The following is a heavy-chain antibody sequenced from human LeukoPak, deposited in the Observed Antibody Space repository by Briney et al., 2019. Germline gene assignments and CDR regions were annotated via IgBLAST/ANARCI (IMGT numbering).Heavy chain of an antibody. CDR1: GFTFTGYY. CDR2: INPNSGDE. CDR3: AREYYYSSGNFYNRIDY. J-gene: IGHJ4*02. V-gene: IGHV1-2*02. D-gene: IGHD3-10*01. Sequence: ASVKVSCKTSGFTFTGYYIHWVRQAPGQGLEWMGWINPNSGDEKYAQKFQGRVTMTRDTSISTAYMALSRLRSDDTAVYYCAREYYYSSGNFYNRIDYWGQGTLVTVSS.